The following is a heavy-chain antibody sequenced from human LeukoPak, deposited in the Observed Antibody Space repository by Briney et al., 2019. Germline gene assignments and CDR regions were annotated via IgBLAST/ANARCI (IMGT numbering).Heavy chain of an antibody. CDR3: ARDRPHRYYYDSSGIDY. Sequence: PSQTLSLTCTVSGGSISSGGYYWSWIRQPPGKGLEWIGYIYHSGSTYYNPSLKSRVTISVDRSKNQFSLKLSSVTAADTAVYYCARDRPHRYYYDSSGIDYWGQGTLVTVSS. J-gene: IGHJ4*02. D-gene: IGHD3-22*01. V-gene: IGHV4-30-2*01. CDR2: IYHSGST. CDR1: GGSISSGGYY.